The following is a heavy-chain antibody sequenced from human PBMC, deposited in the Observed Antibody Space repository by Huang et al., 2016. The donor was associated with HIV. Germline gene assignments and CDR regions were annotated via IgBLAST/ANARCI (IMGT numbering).Heavy chain of an antibody. Sequence: DSVRGRFTISKDNTKNSLFLQMTSLRVEDTAVYYCARGHVVDVVAKPLDFWGQGTLVTVSS. V-gene: IGHV3-11*01. J-gene: IGHJ4*02. CDR3: ARGHVVDVVAKPLDF. D-gene: IGHD5-12*01.